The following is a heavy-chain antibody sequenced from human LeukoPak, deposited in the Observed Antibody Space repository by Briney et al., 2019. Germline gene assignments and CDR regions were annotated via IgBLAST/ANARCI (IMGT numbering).Heavy chain of an antibody. J-gene: IGHJ4*02. Sequence: SETLSLTCTVSGGSISSSSYYWGWIRQPPGKGLEWIGSIYYSGSTYYNPSLKSRVTISVDTSKNQFSLKLSSVTAADTAVYYCARHLRFLDLLGAFDYWGQGTLVTVSS. D-gene: IGHD3-3*01. V-gene: IGHV4-39*01. CDR3: ARHLRFLDLLGAFDY. CDR2: IYYSGST. CDR1: GGSISSSSYY.